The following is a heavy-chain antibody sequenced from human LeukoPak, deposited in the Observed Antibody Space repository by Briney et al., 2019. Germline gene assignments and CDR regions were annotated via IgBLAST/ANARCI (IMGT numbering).Heavy chain of an antibody. J-gene: IGHJ4*02. CDR3: ARHPVVDTGIDY. CDR2: IYPGDSDT. V-gene: IGHV5-51*01. CDR1: GYTFISYW. Sequence: GESLKISCKGSGYTFISYWIGWVRQMPGKGLEWMGIIYPGDSDTRYGPSFQGQVTISVDKSSNTAYLQWSSLKASDTAMYYCARHPVVDTGIDYWGQGTLVTVSS. D-gene: IGHD5-18*01.